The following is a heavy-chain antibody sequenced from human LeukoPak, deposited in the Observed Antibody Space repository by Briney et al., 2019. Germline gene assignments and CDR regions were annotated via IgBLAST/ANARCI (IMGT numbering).Heavy chain of an antibody. Sequence: PSETLSLTCTVSGGSISSYYWSWIRQPPGKGLEWIGYIYYSGSTNYNPSLKSRVTISVDTSKNQFSLKLSSVTAADMAVYYCARGRYYYDSSGTNWFDPWGQGTLVTVSS. D-gene: IGHD3-22*01. V-gene: IGHV4-59*01. CDR1: GGSISSYY. J-gene: IGHJ5*02. CDR3: ARGRYYYDSSGTNWFDP. CDR2: IYYSGST.